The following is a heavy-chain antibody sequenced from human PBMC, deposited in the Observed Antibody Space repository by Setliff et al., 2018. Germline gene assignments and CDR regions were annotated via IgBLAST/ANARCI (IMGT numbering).Heavy chain of an antibody. J-gene: IGHJ1*01. CDR2: ISWNSGSI. V-gene: IGHV3-9*03. CDR3: AKDLSPNWGDWYFQH. D-gene: IGHD7-27*01. Sequence: PGGSLRLSCAASGFTFDDYAMHWVRQAPGKGLEWVSGISWNSGSIGYADSVKGRFTSSRDNAKNSLYLQMNSLRPEDMALYYCAKDLSPNWGDWYFQHWGQGTLVTVSS. CDR1: GFTFDDYA.